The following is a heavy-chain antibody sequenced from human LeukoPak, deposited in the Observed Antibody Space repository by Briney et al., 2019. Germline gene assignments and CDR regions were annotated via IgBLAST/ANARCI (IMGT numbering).Heavy chain of an antibody. Sequence: ASVKVSCKASGYTFTIYGINWVRQAPGQGLEWMGWISPYNGNTNYAQKFQGRVTITADKSTSTAYMELSSLRSEDTAVYYCARDRACSSTSCYTYYYYYGMDVWGQGTTVTVSS. V-gene: IGHV1-18*01. CDR1: GYTFTIYG. CDR3: ARDRACSSTSCYTYYYYYGMDV. J-gene: IGHJ6*02. D-gene: IGHD2-2*02. CDR2: ISPYNGNT.